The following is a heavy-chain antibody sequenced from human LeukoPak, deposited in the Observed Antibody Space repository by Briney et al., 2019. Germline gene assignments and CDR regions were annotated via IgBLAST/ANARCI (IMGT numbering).Heavy chain of an antibody. J-gene: IGHJ4*02. CDR3: ARGGHRQQQLDY. CDR2: IYSGGST. CDR1: GFTASTNY. Sequence: GGSLRLSCAASGFTASTNYMSWVRQAPGKALEWVSVIYSGGSTSYAASVKGRFTISRDNSKNTLYLQMYSLRAEDTAVYYCARGGHRQQQLDYWGQGTLVTVSS. V-gene: IGHV3-53*01. D-gene: IGHD6-13*01.